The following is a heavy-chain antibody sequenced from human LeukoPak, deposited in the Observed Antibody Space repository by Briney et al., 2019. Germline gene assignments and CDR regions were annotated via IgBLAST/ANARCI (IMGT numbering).Heavy chain of an antibody. CDR3: ATTTTGWFAP. CDR2: IIPIFGTA. V-gene: IGHV1-69*05. CDR1: GGTFSSYA. D-gene: IGHD1-1*01. J-gene: IGHJ5*02. Sequence: SVKVSCKASGGTFSSYAISWVRQAPGQGLEWMGGIIPIFGTANYAQKFQGRVTMTTDTSTSTAYMELRSLRSDDTAVYYCATTTTGWFAPWGQGTLVTVSS.